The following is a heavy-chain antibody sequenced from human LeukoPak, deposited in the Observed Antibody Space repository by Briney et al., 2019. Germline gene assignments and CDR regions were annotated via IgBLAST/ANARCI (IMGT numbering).Heavy chain of an antibody. CDR1: GGSISSYY. V-gene: IGHV4-4*07. CDR2: IYTSGST. CDR3: ARSGCSSTSCYPRYFDY. J-gene: IGHJ4*02. D-gene: IGHD2-2*01. Sequence: SETLSLTCTVSGGSISSYYWSWIRQPAGKGLEWIGRIYTSGSTNYNPSLKSRVTISVDTSKNQFSLKLSSVTAADTAVYYCARSGCSSTSCYPRYFDYWGQGTLVTVSS.